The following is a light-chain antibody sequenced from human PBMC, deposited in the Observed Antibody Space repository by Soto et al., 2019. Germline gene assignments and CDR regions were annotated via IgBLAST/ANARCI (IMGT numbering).Light chain of an antibody. CDR1: RSVSSN. J-gene: IGKJ4*01. Sequence: ETVMTQSPATLSVSPGKRATLSCRASRSVSSNLAWYQQKPGQAPRLLIYGASTRATGIPARFSGGGSGTEFTLTISSLQSEDAAVYHCQQYYNWSPLTFGGGTKVEIE. CDR3: QQYYNWSPLT. V-gene: IGKV3-15*01. CDR2: GAS.